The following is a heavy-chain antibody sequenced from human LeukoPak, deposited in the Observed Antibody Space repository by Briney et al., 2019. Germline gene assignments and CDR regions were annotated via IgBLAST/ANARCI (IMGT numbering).Heavy chain of an antibody. V-gene: IGHV1-46*01. D-gene: IGHD2-2*01. J-gene: IGHJ4*02. CDR1: GYTFTSYY. Sequence: GASVKVSCKASGYTFTSYYMHWVRQAPGQGLEWMGIINPSGGSTSYAQKFQGRVTMTRDTSTSTVYMELNRLISDDTAIYYCARTKPPCTSCLLLDYWGQGTLVTVSS. CDR3: ARTKPPCTSCLLLDY. CDR2: INPSGGST.